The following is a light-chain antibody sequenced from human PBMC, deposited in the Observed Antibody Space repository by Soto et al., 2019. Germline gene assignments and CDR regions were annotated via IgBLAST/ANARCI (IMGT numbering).Light chain of an antibody. CDR3: QSYDSSLSGWV. CDR2: GNS. J-gene: IGLJ3*02. V-gene: IGLV1-40*01. CDR1: SSNIGAGYD. Sequence: QSVLTQPPSVFGAPGQRVTISCTGSSSNIGAGYDVHWYQQRPGTAPKLLISGNSNRPSGVPDRFSGSKSGTSASLAITGLQAEDEADYYCQSYDSSLSGWVFGGGTKVTVL.